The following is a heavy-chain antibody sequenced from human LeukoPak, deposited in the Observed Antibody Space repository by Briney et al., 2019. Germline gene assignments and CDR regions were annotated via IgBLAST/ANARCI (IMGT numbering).Heavy chain of an antibody. CDR3: AREPRQIAAAKINWFDP. V-gene: IGHV3-23*01. J-gene: IGHJ5*02. D-gene: IGHD6-13*01. CDR1: GFTFSSYA. CDR2: ISGSGGST. Sequence: PGGSLRLSCAASGFTFSSYAMSWVRQAPGKGLEWVSAISGSGGSTYYADSVKGWFTISRDNSKNSLYLQMNSLRAEDTAVYYCAREPRQIAAAKINWFDPWGQGTLVTVSS.